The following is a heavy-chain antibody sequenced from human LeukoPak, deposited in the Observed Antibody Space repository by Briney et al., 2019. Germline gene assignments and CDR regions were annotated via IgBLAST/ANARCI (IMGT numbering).Heavy chain of an antibody. CDR1: GGSISSSSYY. CDR2: IYYSGST. V-gene: IGHV4-39*02. CDR3: ARREALTYYYGSGRGFDP. J-gene: IGHJ5*02. D-gene: IGHD3-10*01. Sequence: SETLSLTCTVSGGSISSSSYYWGWIRQPPGKGLEWIGSIYYSGSTYYNPSLKSRVTISVDTSKNHFSLKLSSVTAADTAVYYCARREALTYYYGSGRGFDPWGQGTLATVSS.